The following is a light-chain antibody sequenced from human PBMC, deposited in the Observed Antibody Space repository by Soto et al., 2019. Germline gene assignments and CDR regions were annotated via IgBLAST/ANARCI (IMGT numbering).Light chain of an antibody. J-gene: IGLJ3*02. Sequence: QSVLTQPPSASGTPGQRVTISCSGGNSNIGSNVVSWYQQLPGAAPEVLIYGNNQRPSGVPDRFSGSKSGTSASLAISGLQSEDEADYFCAALDDSLNGVMFGGRTKLTVL. CDR2: GNN. CDR3: AALDDSLNGVM. CDR1: NSNIGSNV. V-gene: IGLV1-44*01.